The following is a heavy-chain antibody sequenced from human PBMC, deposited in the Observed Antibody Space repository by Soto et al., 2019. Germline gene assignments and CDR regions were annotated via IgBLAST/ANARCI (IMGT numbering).Heavy chain of an antibody. V-gene: IGHV1-69*08. CDR2: IIPLHNTS. D-gene: IGHD3-16*01. J-gene: IGHJ6*03. CDR3: ASLFAGNPPYYNHLDV. CDR1: GGAFTNYS. Sequence: SVKVSCKVSGGAFTNYSLNWVRHAPGQGLEWLGGIIPLHNTSNYSEKFVGRLSVTADNSSGTIYMHLSGLTSGDTATYYCASLFAGNPPYYNHLDVWGQGTMVTVSS.